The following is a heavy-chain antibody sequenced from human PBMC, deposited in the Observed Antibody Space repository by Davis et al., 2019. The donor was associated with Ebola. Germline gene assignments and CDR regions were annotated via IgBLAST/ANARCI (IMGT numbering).Heavy chain of an antibody. V-gene: IGHV1-46*01. D-gene: IGHD1-26*01. CDR3: ARTSIVGTTTTASDI. CDR2: INPNDGRT. Sequence: ASVKVSCKASGYTFTNYYMHWVRQAPGQGLEWMGMINPNDGRTIYAQKFQGRVTVTRDTSTTTVYMDLSSLRSEDTAVYFCARTSIVGTTTTASDIWGQGTLVTVSS. J-gene: IGHJ3*02. CDR1: GYTFTNYY.